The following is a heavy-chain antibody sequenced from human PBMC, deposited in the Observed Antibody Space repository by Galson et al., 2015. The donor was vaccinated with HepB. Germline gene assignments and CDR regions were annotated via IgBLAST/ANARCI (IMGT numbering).Heavy chain of an antibody. Sequence: SVKVSCKASGGTFSTYTINWVRQAPGQGLEWMGRIIPMLGLSYYAQKFQDRVTFTADKSTTIAFMELTTLRSEDSAVYYCARQRYCGGDCSHFDYWGQGTLITVSS. V-gene: IGHV1-69*02. CDR1: GGTFSTYT. CDR2: IIPMLGLS. CDR3: ARQRYCGGDCSHFDY. D-gene: IGHD2-21*02. J-gene: IGHJ4*02.